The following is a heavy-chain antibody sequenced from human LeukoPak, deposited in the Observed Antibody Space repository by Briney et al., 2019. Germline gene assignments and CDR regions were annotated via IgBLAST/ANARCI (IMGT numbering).Heavy chain of an antibody. J-gene: IGHJ4*02. V-gene: IGHV3-53*01. CDR2: IYIGGST. Sequence: GGPLRLSCAASGFTVSSAYMTWVRQASGKGLEWVSVIYIGGSTYYADSVKGRFTISRDNSRNTLYLQMNSLRTEDTAVYYCARGGYGSSTYYNNFDLWGQGTLVTVSS. D-gene: IGHD3-10*01. CDR1: GFTVSSAY. CDR3: ARGGYGSSTYYNNFDL.